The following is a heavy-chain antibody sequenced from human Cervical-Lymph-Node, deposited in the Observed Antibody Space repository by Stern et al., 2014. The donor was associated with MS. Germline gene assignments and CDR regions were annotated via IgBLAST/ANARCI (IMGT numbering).Heavy chain of an antibody. CDR2: IYYSGST. CDR3: AYAVAGLFDY. V-gene: IGHV4-39*02. Sequence: QLQLQESGPGLVKPSETLSLTCTVSGGSISSSSYYWGWIRQPPGKGLEWIGSIYYSGSTYYNPSLKSRVTISVAKTKNHFSLQLSSVTAADTAVYYCAYAVAGLFDYWGQGTLVTVSS. D-gene: IGHD6-19*01. CDR1: GGSISSSSYY. J-gene: IGHJ4*02.